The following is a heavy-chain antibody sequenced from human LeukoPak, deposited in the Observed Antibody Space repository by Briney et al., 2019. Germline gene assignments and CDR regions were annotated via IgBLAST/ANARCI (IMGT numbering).Heavy chain of an antibody. CDR3: ARQAAGEWLPRGWFDP. V-gene: IGHV4-39*01. CDR1: GGSISSSSYY. D-gene: IGHD3-3*01. CDR2: IYYGGST. Sequence: SETLSLTCAVSGGSISSSSYYWGWIRQPPGKGLEWIGNIYYGGSTYYNPSLKSRVTISVDTSKNQFSLKLSSVTAADTAVYYCARQAAGEWLPRGWFDPWGQGTLVTVSS. J-gene: IGHJ5*02.